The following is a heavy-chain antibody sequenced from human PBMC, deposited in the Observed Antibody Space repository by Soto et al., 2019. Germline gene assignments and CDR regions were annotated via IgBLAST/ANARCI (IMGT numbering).Heavy chain of an antibody. CDR3: AKGSRSSWRYYFDY. Sequence: GGSLRLSCAASGFTFDDYPMHGVRQAPGKGLEWVSGISWNSGSIGYADSVKGRFTISRDNAKNSLYLQMNSLRAEDTALYYCAKGSRSSWRYYFDYWGQGTLVTVSS. J-gene: IGHJ4*02. D-gene: IGHD6-13*01. CDR2: ISWNSGSI. CDR1: GFTFDDYP. V-gene: IGHV3-9*01.